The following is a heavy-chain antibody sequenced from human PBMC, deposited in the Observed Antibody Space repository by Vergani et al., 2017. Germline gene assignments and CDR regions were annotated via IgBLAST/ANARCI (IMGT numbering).Heavy chain of an antibody. J-gene: IGHJ4*02. Sequence: QVQLQESGPGLVKPSETLSLTCAVSGYSISSGYYWGWIRQPPGKGLEWIGSIYHSGSTYYNPSLKSRVTISVDTSKNQCSLKLSSVTAADTAVYYCARHEYWELLGFFDYWGQGTLVTVSS. D-gene: IGHD1-26*01. CDR2: IYHSGST. V-gene: IGHV4-38-2*01. CDR1: GYSISSGYY. CDR3: ARHEYWELLGFFDY.